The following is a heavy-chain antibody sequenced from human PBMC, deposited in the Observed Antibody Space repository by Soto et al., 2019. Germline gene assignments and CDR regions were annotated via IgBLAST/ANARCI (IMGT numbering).Heavy chain of an antibody. J-gene: IGHJ5*02. CDR2: ISGSGFEK. Sequence: PGGSLRLSCAASGFIFENFGMSWVRQAPGKGLEWISSISGSGFEKYYADSVKGRVTISVDTSKNQVSLNLTSVTAADTAVYYCARGVPAAGTDWFDPWGQGTLVTVSS. CDR3: ARGVPAAGTDWFDP. CDR1: GFIFENFG. D-gene: IGHD6-13*01. V-gene: IGHV3-23*01.